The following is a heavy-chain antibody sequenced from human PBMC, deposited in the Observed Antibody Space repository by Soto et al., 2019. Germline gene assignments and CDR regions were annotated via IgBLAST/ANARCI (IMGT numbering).Heavy chain of an antibody. CDR1: GGSISSSSYY. V-gene: IGHV4-39*01. Sequence: SETPSLTCTVSGGSISSSSYYWGWIRQPPGKGLEWIGSIYYSGGTYYNPSLKSRVTISVDTSKNQFSLKLSSVTAADTAVYYCARIGYQLLFFEYYYYGMEVWGQGTTVTVSS. J-gene: IGHJ6*02. D-gene: IGHD2-2*01. CDR2: IYYSGGT. CDR3: ARIGYQLLFFEYYYYGMEV.